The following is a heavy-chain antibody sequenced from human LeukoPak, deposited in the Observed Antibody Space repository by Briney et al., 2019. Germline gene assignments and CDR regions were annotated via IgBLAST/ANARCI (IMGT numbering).Heavy chain of an antibody. J-gene: IGHJ5*02. CDR2: IYTSGST. CDR1: GGSISSGSYY. D-gene: IGHD3-22*01. CDR3: ATSYYYDSSGYYENWFDP. Sequence: TLSLTCTVSGGSISSGSYYWSWIRQPAGKGLERIGRIYTSGSTNYNPSLKSRVTISVDTSKNQFSLKLSSVTAADTAVYYCATSYYYDSSGYYENWFDPWGQGTLVTVSS. V-gene: IGHV4-61*02.